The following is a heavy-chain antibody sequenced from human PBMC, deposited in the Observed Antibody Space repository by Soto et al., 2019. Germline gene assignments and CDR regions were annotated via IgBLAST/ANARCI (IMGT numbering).Heavy chain of an antibody. CDR2: VHNSGST. V-gene: IGHV4-39*01. CDR1: GGSVSSCCNY. CDR3: ARGLSSPSASGI. Sequence: QPQLQESGPGLVKPSETLSLTCTVSGGSVSSCCNYWGWVRQPPGKGLEWIGCVHNSGSTSYNPSLRSRVTISEDTPKSQFSLTLTSVTAADTAVYYCARGLSSPSASGIWVQGILVTVSS. D-gene: IGHD6-6*01. J-gene: IGHJ4*02.